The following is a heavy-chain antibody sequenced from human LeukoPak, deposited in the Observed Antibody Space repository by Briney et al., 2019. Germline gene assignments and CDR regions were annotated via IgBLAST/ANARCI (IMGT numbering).Heavy chain of an antibody. J-gene: IGHJ4*02. V-gene: IGHV3-30*14. D-gene: IGHD3-10*01. CDR2: ISYDGSNK. Sequence: GGSLRLSCAASGFTFSSYAMHWVRQAPGKGLEWVAVISYDGSNKYYADSVKGRFTISRDNSKNTLYLQMNSLRAEDTAVYYCAREWYYGSGSQYFDYWGQGTLVTVSS. CDR3: AREWYYGSGSQYFDY. CDR1: GFTFSSYA.